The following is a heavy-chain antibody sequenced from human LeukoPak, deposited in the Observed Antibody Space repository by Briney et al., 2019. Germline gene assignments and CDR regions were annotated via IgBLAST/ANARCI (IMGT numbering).Heavy chain of an antibody. V-gene: IGHV3-74*01. CDR2: INSDGSST. D-gene: IGHD3-16*01. CDR1: GFTFSSYW. J-gene: IGHJ4*02. CDR3: ARDWGSGDYFDY. Sequence: GGSPRLSCAASGFTFSSYWMHWVRQAPGKGLVWVSRINSDGSSTSYADSVKGRFTISRDNAKNTLYLQMNSLRAEDTAVYYCARDWGSGDYFDYWGQGTLVTVSS.